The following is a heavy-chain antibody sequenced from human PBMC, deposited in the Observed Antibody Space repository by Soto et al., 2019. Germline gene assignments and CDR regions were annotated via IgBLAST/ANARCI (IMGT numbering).Heavy chain of an antibody. Sequence: GESLKISCQASGYSFINYWIGWVRQMPGKGLEWMAIINPGNSETRYSPSFQGQVTVSADKSISTVYLQWGSLQASDTAMYYRARPQLNYVASWGQGTLVTVSS. J-gene: IGHJ5*02. V-gene: IGHV5-51*01. D-gene: IGHD3-16*01. CDR3: ARPQLNYVAS. CDR1: GYSFINYW. CDR2: INPGNSET.